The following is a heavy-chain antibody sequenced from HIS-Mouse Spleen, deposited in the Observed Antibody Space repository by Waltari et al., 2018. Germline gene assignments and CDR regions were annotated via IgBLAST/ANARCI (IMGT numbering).Heavy chain of an antibody. CDR1: GFTVSSNY. V-gene: IGHV3-66*01. D-gene: IGHD7-27*01. CDR2: IYSGGST. Sequence: EVQLVESGGGWFQPGGSLRLSCAASGFTVSSNYMGWVRQAPGKGLEWVSVIYSGGSTYYADSVKGRFTISRDNSKNTLYLQLNSLRAEDTAVYYCARSNWYFDYWGQGTLSPSPQ. J-gene: IGHJ4*02. CDR3: ARSNWYFDY.